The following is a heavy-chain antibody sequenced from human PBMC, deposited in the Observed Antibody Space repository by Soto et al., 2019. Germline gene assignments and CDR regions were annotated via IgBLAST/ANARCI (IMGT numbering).Heavy chain of an antibody. CDR2: IWYDGSNK. J-gene: IGHJ5*02. D-gene: IGHD4-17*01. V-gene: IGHV3-33*01. Sequence: GGSLRLSCAASGFTFSSYGMHWVRQAPGKGLEWVAVIWYDGSNKYYADSVKGRFTISRDNSKNTLYLQMNSLRAEDTAGYYCARVAPDYGDYSGEGFDPWGQGTLVTVSS. CDR1: GFTFSSYG. CDR3: ARVAPDYGDYSGEGFDP.